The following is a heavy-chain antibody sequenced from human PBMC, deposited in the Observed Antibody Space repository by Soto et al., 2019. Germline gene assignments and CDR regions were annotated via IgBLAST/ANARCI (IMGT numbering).Heavy chain of an antibody. CDR2: SIPIFGTA. CDR1: GGTFSRHA. J-gene: IGHJ4*02. Sequence: QVQMVQSGAEVRKPGSSVKVSCKAAGGTFSRHAISWVRQAPGQGLEWMGGSIPIFGTANHAQKFKGRVTIIADESTSTVYMELSSLRSEDTAMYYCARGWGYDSNDYYYAYWGQGTLVIVSS. V-gene: IGHV1-69*01. CDR3: ARGWGYDSNDYYYAY. D-gene: IGHD3-22*01.